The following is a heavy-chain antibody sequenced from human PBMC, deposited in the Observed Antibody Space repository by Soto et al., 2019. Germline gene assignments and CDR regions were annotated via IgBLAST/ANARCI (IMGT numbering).Heavy chain of an antibody. V-gene: IGHV1-69*12. Sequence: QVQVVQSGAEVKKPGSSVKVSCKTSGGTFSTSAISWVRQAPGQGLEWMGGIMPIFRTADYAQNFRGRVTITADEAASTAYVELRSLTSEDTAVYYCARDKDRPQLGGNYYYIMDVWGQGTTVIVTS. CDR3: ARDKDRPQLGGNYYYIMDV. D-gene: IGHD3-3*02. J-gene: IGHJ6*02. CDR1: GGTFSTSA. CDR2: IMPIFRTA.